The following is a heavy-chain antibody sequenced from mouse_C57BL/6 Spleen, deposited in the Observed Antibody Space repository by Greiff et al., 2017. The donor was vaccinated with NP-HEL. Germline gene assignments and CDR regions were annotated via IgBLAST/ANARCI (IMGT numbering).Heavy chain of an antibody. V-gene: IGHV1-22*01. J-gene: IGHJ3*01. Sequence: EVQLQESGPELVKPGASVKMSCKASGYTFTDYNMHWVKQSHGKSLEWIGYINPNNGGTSYNQKFKGKATLTVNKSSSTAYMELRSLTSEDSAVYYCARSTRVTAWFAYWGQGTLVTVSA. CDR2: INPNNGGT. CDR3: ARSTRVTAWFAY. D-gene: IGHD2-2*01. CDR1: GYTFTDYN.